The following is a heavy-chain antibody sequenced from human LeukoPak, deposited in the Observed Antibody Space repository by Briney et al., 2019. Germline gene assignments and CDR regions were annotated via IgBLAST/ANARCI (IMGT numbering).Heavy chain of an antibody. V-gene: IGHV3-7*01. Sequence: GGSLRLSCAASGFTFSTYWMNWVRQAPGKRLEWVANIKFDGSEKYYVDSVKGRFTISRDNTKNSLYLQMNSLRAEDTAMYYCTRGGGNFDYWGQGTLVTVSS. CDR3: TRGGGNFDY. CDR1: GFTFSTYW. CDR2: IKFDGSEK. J-gene: IGHJ4*02. D-gene: IGHD2-15*01.